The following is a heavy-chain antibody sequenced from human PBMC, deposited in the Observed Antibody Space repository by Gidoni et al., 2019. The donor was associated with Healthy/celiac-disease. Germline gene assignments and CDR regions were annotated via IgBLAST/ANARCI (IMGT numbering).Heavy chain of an antibody. D-gene: IGHD6-19*01. J-gene: IGHJ5*02. CDR3: ARGRGYSSGRRWFDP. Sequence: VHLQQWRPGLLKPSAPLSVTGAVYGGAFSGYSWSWIRQPPGKGLEWIGAINDSGSTNYNPSLKSRVTISVDTSKNQFALKLSSVTAADTAVYYCARGRGYSSGRRWFDPWGQGTLVTVSS. V-gene: IGHV4-34*01. CDR2: INDSGST. CDR1: GGAFSGYS.